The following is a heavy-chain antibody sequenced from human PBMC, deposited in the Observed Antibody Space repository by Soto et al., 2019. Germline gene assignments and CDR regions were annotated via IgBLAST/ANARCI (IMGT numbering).Heavy chain of an antibody. Sequence: ASVKVSCKASGYTFTSYGISWVRQAPGQGLEWMGWISAYNGNTNYAQKLQGRVTMTTDTSTSTAYMELRSLRSDDTAVYYCARELAYCGGDCYSKFDYWGQGTLVTXSS. D-gene: IGHD2-21*02. CDR3: ARELAYCGGDCYSKFDY. CDR1: GYTFTSYG. CDR2: ISAYNGNT. J-gene: IGHJ4*02. V-gene: IGHV1-18*01.